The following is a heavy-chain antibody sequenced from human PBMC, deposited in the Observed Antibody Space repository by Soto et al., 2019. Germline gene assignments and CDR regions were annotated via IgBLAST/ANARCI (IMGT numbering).Heavy chain of an antibody. J-gene: IGHJ4*02. CDR2: IWYDGSNK. CDR3: ARDGYSSGWYEIDY. CDR1: GFTFSSYG. D-gene: IGHD6-19*01. Sequence: HPGGSLRLSCAASGFTFSSYGMHWVRQAPGKGLEWVAVIWYDGSNKYYADSVKGRFTISRDNSKNTLYLQMNSLRAEDTAVYYRARDGYSSGWYEIDYWGQGTLVTVSS. V-gene: IGHV3-33*01.